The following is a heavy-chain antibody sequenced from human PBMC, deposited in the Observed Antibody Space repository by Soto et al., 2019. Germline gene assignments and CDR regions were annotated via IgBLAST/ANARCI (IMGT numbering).Heavy chain of an antibody. V-gene: IGHV1-69*12. CDR3: ASHGRQLVDYYYGMDV. D-gene: IGHD6-6*01. CDR2: IIPIFGTA. Sequence: QVQLVQSGAEVKKPGSSVKVSCKASGGTFSSYAISWVRQAPGQELEWMGGIIPIFGTANYAQKFQGRVTITADESTSTAYMELSSLRSEDTAVYYCASHGRQLVDYYYGMDVWGQGTTVTVSS. J-gene: IGHJ6*02. CDR1: GGTFSSYA.